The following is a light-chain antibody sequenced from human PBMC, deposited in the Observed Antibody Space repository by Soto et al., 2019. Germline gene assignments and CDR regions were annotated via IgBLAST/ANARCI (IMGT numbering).Light chain of an antibody. CDR3: QQYLNWPLTWT. CDR2: GAP. CDR1: QSIRTN. Sequence: EIVLTQSPATLSVSAGGTVTLSCRASQSIRTNVAWYQQIPGKAPRLLVYGAPTRATGVTARFSGSGSGIEFTLTLSSRQSEDSAFYYCQQYLNWPLTWTFGPGTKVQIK. V-gene: IGKV3-15*01. J-gene: IGKJ3*01.